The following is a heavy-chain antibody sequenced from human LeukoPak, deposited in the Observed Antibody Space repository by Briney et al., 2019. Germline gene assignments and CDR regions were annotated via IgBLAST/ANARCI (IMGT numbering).Heavy chain of an antibody. J-gene: IGHJ4*02. CDR2: ISSSSSYI. Sequence: GGSLRLSCAASGFTFSSYSMNWVRQAPGKGLEWVSSISSSSSYIYYADSVKGRFTISRDNAKNSLYLQMNSLRAEDTAVYYCARGVVPRRDGYMIHDYRGQGTLVTVSS. D-gene: IGHD5-24*01. CDR1: GFTFSSYS. V-gene: IGHV3-21*01. CDR3: ARGVVPRRDGYMIHDY.